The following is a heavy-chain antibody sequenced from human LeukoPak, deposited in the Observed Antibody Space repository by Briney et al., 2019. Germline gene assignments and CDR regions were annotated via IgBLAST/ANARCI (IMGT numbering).Heavy chain of an antibody. J-gene: IGHJ3*02. CDR2: INSDGSDT. D-gene: IGHD2-15*01. Sequence: GGSLRLSCAASGFTFNSYWFHWVRQAPGKGLVWVSRINSDGSDTIYADSVKGRFTISRGNAKSTVYLQMNSLKAEDTAVYYCARGGYHHGFDIWGQGTMVTVSS. CDR1: GFTFNSYW. CDR3: ARGGYHHGFDI. V-gene: IGHV3-74*01.